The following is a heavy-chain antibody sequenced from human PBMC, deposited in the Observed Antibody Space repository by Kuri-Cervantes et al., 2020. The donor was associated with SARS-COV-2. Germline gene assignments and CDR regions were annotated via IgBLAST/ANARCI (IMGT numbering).Heavy chain of an antibody. CDR1: GYTFTSYA. V-gene: IGHV1-3*01. D-gene: IGHD2-2*02. J-gene: IGHJ4*02. Sequence: ASVKVSCKASGYTFTSYAMHWVRQAPGQRLEWMGWINAGNGNTKYSQKFQGRVTITRDTSASTAYMELSSLRSEDTAVYYCARAPFRTNRAIVVVSAAIEYWGQGTLVTVSS. CDR2: INAGNGNT. CDR3: ARAPFRTNRAIVVVSAAIEY.